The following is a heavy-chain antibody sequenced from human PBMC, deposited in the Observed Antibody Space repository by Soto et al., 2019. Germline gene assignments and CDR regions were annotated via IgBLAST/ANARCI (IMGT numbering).Heavy chain of an antibody. CDR1: GGSISSYF. CDR3: AISSGQGGYYMDY. CDR2: IYYSGST. D-gene: IGHD3-22*01. Sequence: QVQLQESCPGLVKPSETLSLTCTVSGGSISSYFWGWIRQPPGKGLEWIGYIYYSGSTNYNPSLKSRVTISVDTRRNLFTLKLSSVNAAVTAVYYCAISSGQGGYYMDYWGQGTLVTVSS. J-gene: IGHJ4*02. V-gene: IGHV4-59*01.